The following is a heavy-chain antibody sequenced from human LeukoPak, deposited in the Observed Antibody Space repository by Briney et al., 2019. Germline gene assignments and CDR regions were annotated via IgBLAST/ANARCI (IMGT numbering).Heavy chain of an antibody. J-gene: IGHJ4*02. V-gene: IGHV3-30*02. Sequence: GGSLRLSCAASGFTFTSYAMHWVRQAPGKGLEGVAFIQYDGTNKYYADSVKGRFSISRDNSKNTLYKQMNRLRGEDTAVYYCAKEIWPTVTIPGRTYFDFWGQGTLVTASS. D-gene: IGHD4-17*01. CDR1: GFTFTSYA. CDR2: IQYDGTNK. CDR3: AKEIWPTVTIPGRTYFDF.